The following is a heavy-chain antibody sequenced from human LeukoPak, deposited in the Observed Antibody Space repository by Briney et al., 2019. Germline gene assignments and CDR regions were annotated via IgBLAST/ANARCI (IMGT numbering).Heavy chain of an antibody. D-gene: IGHD3-16*01. V-gene: IGHV3-30-3*01. CDR1: GFTFSSYW. CDR3: ARVKLWESYAFDI. J-gene: IGHJ3*02. CDR2: ISYDGSNK. Sequence: GGSLRLSCAASGFTFSSYWMSWVRQAPGKGLEWVAVISYDGSNKYYADSVKGRFTISRDNSKNTLYLQMNSLRAEDTAVYYCARVKLWESYAFDIWGQGTMVTVSS.